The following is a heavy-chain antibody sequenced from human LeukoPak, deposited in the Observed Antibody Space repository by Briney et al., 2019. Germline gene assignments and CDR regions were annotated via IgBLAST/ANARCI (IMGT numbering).Heavy chain of an antibody. CDR2: MNPNSGNT. J-gene: IGHJ6*03. D-gene: IGHD3-10*01. Sequence: ASVKVSCKASGYTFTSYDINWVRQATGQGLEWMGWMNPNSGNTGYAQKFQGRVTMTRNTSISTAYMELSGLRSEDTAVYYCARDYGSGSYFDYYYYMDVWGKGTTVTISS. CDR3: ARDYGSGSYFDYYYYMDV. CDR1: GYTFTSYD. V-gene: IGHV1-8*01.